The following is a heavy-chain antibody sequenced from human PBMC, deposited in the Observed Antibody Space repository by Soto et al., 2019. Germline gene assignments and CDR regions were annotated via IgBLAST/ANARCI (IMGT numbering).Heavy chain of an antibody. V-gene: IGHV4-31*03. CDR3: ARHTRNQFDP. J-gene: IGHJ5*02. Sequence: SEILSLTCTVSGGSISSGGYYWSWIRQHPGKGLEWIGYIYYSGSTYYNPSLKSRVTISVDTSKNQFSLKLSSVTAADTAVYYCARHTRNQFDPWGQGTLVTVSS. CDR1: GGSISSGGYY. CDR2: IYYSGST.